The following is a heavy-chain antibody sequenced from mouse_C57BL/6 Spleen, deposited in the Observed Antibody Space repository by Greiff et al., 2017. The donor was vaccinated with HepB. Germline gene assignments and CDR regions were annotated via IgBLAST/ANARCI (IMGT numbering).Heavy chain of an antibody. CDR3: ARYGYGSSLYYFDY. CDR1: GYTFTSYW. V-gene: IGHV1-69*01. D-gene: IGHD1-1*01. CDR2: IDPSDSYT. J-gene: IGHJ2*01. Sequence: VQLQQPGAELVMPGASVKLSCKASGYTFTSYWMHWVKQRPGQGLEWIGEIDPSDSYTNYNQKFKGKSTLTVDKSSSTAYMQLSSLTSEDSAVYYCARYGYGSSLYYFDYWGQGTTLTVSS.